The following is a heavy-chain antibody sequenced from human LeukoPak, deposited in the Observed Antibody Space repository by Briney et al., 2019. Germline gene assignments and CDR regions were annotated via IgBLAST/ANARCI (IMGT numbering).Heavy chain of an antibody. CDR3: ARYYYGSGSYWGYFDY. CDR2: IYHSGST. D-gene: IGHD3-10*01. CDR1: GGSISSSNW. J-gene: IGHJ4*02. V-gene: IGHV4-4*02. Sequence: SGTLSLTCAVSGGSISSSNWWSWVRQPPGKGLEWIGEIYHSGSTNYNPSLKSRVTISVDKSKNQFSLKLSSVTAADTAVYYCARYYYGSGSYWGYFDYWGQGTLVTVSS.